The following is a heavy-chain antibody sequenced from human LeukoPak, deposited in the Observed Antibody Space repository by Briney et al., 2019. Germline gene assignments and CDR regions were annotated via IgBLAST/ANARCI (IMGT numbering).Heavy chain of an antibody. D-gene: IGHD6-6*01. Sequence: GRSLRLSCAASGFTFGSYAMHWVRQAPGKGLEWVAVISYDGSNKYYADSVKGRFTISRDNSKNTLYLQMNSLRAEDTAVYYCACYSSSSFWEFDYWGQGTLVTVSS. V-gene: IGHV3-30-3*01. CDR1: GFTFGSYA. CDR3: ACYSSSSFWEFDY. J-gene: IGHJ4*02. CDR2: ISYDGSNK.